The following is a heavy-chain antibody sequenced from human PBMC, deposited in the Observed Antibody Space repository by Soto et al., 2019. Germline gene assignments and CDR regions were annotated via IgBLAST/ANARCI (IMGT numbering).Heavy chain of an antibody. V-gene: IGHV3-30*18. Sequence: QVQLVESGGGVVQPGRSLRLSCAASGFTFSSYGMHWVRQAPGKGLEWVAVISYDGSNKYYADSVKGRFTISRDNSKNTLYLQMNSLRAEDTAVYYCAKDNGYSHTRGTDFWGQGTTVTVSS. CDR2: ISYDGSNK. D-gene: IGHD5-18*01. J-gene: IGHJ6*02. CDR3: AKDNGYSHTRGTDF. CDR1: GFTFSSYG.